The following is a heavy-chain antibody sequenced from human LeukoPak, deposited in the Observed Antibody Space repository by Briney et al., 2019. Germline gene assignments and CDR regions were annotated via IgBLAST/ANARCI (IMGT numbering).Heavy chain of an antibody. J-gene: IGHJ4*02. CDR3: ARDPGGYHYGHFDF. CDR2: ISSSGSNI. CDR1: GFTFSSYW. Sequence: SGGSLRLSCAASGFTFSSYWMHWVRQAPGKGLEWVSYISSSGSNIYYSDSVKGRFTVSRDNAKNSLHLQMNSLRAEDTAVYYCARDPGGYHYGHFDFWGQGTLVTVSS. D-gene: IGHD5-18*01. V-gene: IGHV3-48*03.